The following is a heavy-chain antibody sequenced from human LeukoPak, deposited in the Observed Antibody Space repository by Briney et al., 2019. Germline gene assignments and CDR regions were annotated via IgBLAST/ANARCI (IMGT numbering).Heavy chain of an antibody. CDR1: GFSVSSNH. Sequence: PGGSLRLSCAASGFSVSSNHMSWVRQPPGKGLEWVSVIYGASSTYYADSVNGRFTISRDDSKNTLFLQMNSLRAEDTAVYYCARGSLLRYFDWPDWGQGTLVTVSS. J-gene: IGHJ4*02. V-gene: IGHV3-53*01. CDR3: ARGSLLRYFDWPD. CDR2: IYGASST. D-gene: IGHD3-9*01.